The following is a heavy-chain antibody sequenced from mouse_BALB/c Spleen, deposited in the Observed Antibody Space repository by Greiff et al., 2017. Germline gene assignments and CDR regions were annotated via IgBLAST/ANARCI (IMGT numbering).Heavy chain of an antibody. V-gene: IGHV5-6-5*01. Sequence: EVKLVESGGGLVKPGGSLKLSCAASGFTFSSYAMSWVRQTPEKRLEWVASISSGGSTYYPDSVKGRFTISRDNARNILYLQMSSLRSEDTAMYYCARGCYYGSYVKNWFAYWGQGTLVTVSA. J-gene: IGHJ3*01. D-gene: IGHD2-1*01. CDR3: ARGCYYGSYVKNWFAY. CDR1: GFTFSSYA. CDR2: ISSGGST.